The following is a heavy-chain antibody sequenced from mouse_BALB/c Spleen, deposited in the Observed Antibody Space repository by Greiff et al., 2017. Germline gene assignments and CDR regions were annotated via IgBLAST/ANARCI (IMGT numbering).Heavy chain of an antibody. CDR1: GFTFSSYT. Sequence: EVQGVESGGGLVKPGGSLKLSCAASGFTFSSYTMSWVRQTPEKRLEWVATISSGGSYTYYPDSVKGRFTISRDNAKNTLYLQMSSLKSEDTAMYYCTRGGSSPYYAMDYWGQGTSVTVSS. D-gene: IGHD1-1*01. J-gene: IGHJ4*01. V-gene: IGHV5-6-4*01. CDR3: TRGGSSPYYAMDY. CDR2: ISSGGSYT.